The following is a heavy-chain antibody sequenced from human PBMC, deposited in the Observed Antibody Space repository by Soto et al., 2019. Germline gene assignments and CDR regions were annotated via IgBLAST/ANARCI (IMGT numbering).Heavy chain of an antibody. CDR3: ARDFRDYYDSSGYSWFDP. D-gene: IGHD3-22*01. Sequence: QPGGSLRLSCAASGFIVSSYGMHWVRQAPGKGLEWVAVIWYDGSNKYNADSVKGRFTISRDNSKNTLYLQMNSLRADDTAVYYCARDFRDYYDSSGYSWFDPWGQGT. CDR1: GFIVSSYG. CDR2: IWYDGSNK. V-gene: IGHV3-33*01. J-gene: IGHJ5*02.